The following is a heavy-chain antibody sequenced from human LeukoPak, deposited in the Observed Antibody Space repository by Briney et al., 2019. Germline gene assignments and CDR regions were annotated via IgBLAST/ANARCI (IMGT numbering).Heavy chain of an antibody. D-gene: IGHD3-22*01. CDR2: ISAYNSAYNGNT. Sequence: ASVKVSCKASGYTFINYGITWVRQAPGQGLEWMGWISAYNSAYNGNTHYAQKLQGRVTMTTDTSTNTGYMELSSLRSEDTAVYYCARDRAIGYDSSGYYVGYWGQGTLVTVSS. CDR3: ARDRAIGYDSSGYYVGY. V-gene: IGHV1-18*01. CDR1: GYTFINYG. J-gene: IGHJ4*02.